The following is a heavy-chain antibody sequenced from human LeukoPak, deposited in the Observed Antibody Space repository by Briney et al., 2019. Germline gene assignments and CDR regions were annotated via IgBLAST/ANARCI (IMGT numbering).Heavy chain of an antibody. J-gene: IGHJ4*02. D-gene: IGHD5-24*01. CDR1: GGSIGSYY. CDR2: IYYSGST. Sequence: SETLSLTCTVSGGSIGSYYWSWIRQPPGKGLEWIGYIYYSGSTNYNPSLKSRVTISVDTSKNQFSLKLSSVTAADTAVYYCAREGRDGYNWYYFDYWGQGTLVTVSS. V-gene: IGHV4-59*01. CDR3: AREGRDGYNWYYFDY.